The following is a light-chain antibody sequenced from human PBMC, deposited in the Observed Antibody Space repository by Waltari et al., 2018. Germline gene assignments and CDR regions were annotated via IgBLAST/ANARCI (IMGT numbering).Light chain of an antibody. J-gene: IGKJ4*01. CDR2: DAS. V-gene: IGKV3-11*01. CDR1: QCVGTY. CDR3: QQRRNWPLT. Sequence: ELVLTQSPAILSFPPGERATLPCRTSQCVGTYLAWYQQRPGQSPRLLIYDASYRATGIPARFSGSGSETDFTLTISSLQPEDFAVYYCQQRRNWPLTFGGGTRVEI.